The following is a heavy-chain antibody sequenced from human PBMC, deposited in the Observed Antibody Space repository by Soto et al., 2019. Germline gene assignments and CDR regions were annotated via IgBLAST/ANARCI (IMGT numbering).Heavy chain of an antibody. Sequence: PGGSLRLSCAASGFTFSSYAMSWVRQAPGKGLEWVSAISGSGGSTYYADSVKGRFTISRDNSKNTLYLQMNSLRAEDTAVYYFLNSGGSRRSLLAICGQGSLVPGSS. J-gene: IGHJ1*01. D-gene: IGHD2-15*01. V-gene: IGHV3-23*01. CDR2: ISGSGGST. CDR1: GFTFSSYA. CDR3: LNSGGSRRSLLAI.